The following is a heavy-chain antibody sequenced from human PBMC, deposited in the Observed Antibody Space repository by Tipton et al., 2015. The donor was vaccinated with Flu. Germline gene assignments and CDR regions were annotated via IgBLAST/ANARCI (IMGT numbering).Heavy chain of an antibody. D-gene: IGHD6-13*01. CDR2: IYYSGST. J-gene: IGHJ4*02. CDR1: GGSVSSGSYY. CDR3: ARSKVAAGTESFDY. Sequence: TLSLTCTVSGGSVSSGSYYWSWIRQPPGKGLEWIGYIYYSGSTNYNPSLKSRVTISVDTSKNQFSLKLSSVTAADTAVYYCARSKVAAGTESFDYWGQGTLVTVSS. V-gene: IGHV4-61*01.